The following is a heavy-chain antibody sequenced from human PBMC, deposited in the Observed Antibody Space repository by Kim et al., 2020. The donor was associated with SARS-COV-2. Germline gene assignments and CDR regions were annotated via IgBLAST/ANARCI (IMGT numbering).Heavy chain of an antibody. CDR2: ISGSGGRT. CDR1: GFTFSSYA. J-gene: IGHJ3*02. V-gene: IGHV3-23*01. Sequence: GGSLRLSCAASGFTFSSYAMSWVRQAPGKGLEWVSGISGSGGRTYYADSVKGRFTISRDNSKNTLYLLMSSLRAEDTAIYYCAKDPLDYYGSGSFFDIWG. CDR3: AKDPLDYYGSGSFFDI. D-gene: IGHD3-10*01.